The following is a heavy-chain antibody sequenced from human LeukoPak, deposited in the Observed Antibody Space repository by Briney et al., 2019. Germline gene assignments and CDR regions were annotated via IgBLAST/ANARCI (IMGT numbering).Heavy chain of an antibody. V-gene: IGHV3-66*01. J-gene: IGHJ4*02. CDR3: ARGGPFTGPISTPRASDY. D-gene: IGHD1-7*01. Sequence: GGSLRLSFAASGFTVSSTYMSWVRQAPGKGLEWVSVIYSGGSPYYADSLKGRFTIPRDSSKNTVYLQMNSLRAEDTAVYHCARGGPFTGPISTPRASDYWGQGILVTVSS. CDR2: IYSGGSP. CDR1: GFTVSSTY.